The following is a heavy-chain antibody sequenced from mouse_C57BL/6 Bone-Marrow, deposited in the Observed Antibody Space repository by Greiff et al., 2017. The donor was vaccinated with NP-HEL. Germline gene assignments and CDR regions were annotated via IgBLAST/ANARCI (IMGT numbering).Heavy chain of an antibody. CDR3: AKDGVTTVVATPFDY. Sequence: QVQLQQPGTELVKPGASVKLSCKASGYTFTSYWMHWVKQRPGQGLEWIGNINPRNGGTNYNEKFKGKATLTVDKSSSTAYMQLSSLTSEDSSVYYCAKDGVTTVVATPFDYWGQGTTLTVSS. CDR1: GYTFTSYW. CDR2: INPRNGGT. D-gene: IGHD1-1*01. V-gene: IGHV1-53*01. J-gene: IGHJ2*01.